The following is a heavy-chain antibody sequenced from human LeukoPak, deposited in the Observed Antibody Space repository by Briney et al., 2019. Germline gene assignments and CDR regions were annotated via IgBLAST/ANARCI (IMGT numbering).Heavy chain of an antibody. CDR3: AKPEGEVVTPYDAFDI. V-gene: IGHV3-30*02. CDR1: GFTFSGIG. CDR2: IRYDGNNK. Sequence: GGSLRLSCAASGFTFSGIGWHRVGPGQGMGLEGLVVIRYDGNNKYYADSVKGRFTISRDNSKNTLYLQMNSLRAEDTAVYYCAKPEGEVVTPYDAFDIWGQGTMVTVSS. J-gene: IGHJ3*02. D-gene: IGHD2-15*01.